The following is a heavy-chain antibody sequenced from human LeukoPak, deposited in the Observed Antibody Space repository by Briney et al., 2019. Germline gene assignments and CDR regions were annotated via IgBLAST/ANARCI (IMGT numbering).Heavy chain of an antibody. V-gene: IGHV3-11*04. Sequence: GGSLRLSCGASGFTFNDYYMTWIRQAPGKGLEWVSYISTHGSIMYYADSVKGRFTISRDNAKNSLYLQMNTLRAEDTAVYYCARVGLNDYGSGTYADYWGQGTLVTVSS. J-gene: IGHJ4*02. CDR1: GFTFNDYY. CDR3: ARVGLNDYGSGTYADY. D-gene: IGHD3-10*01. CDR2: ISTHGSIM.